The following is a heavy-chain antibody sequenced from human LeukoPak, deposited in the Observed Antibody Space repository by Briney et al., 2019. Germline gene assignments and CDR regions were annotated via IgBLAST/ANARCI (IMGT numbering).Heavy chain of an antibody. Sequence: SETLSLTCTVSGGSISSSSYYWGWIRQPPGKGLEWIGSVYYSGSTSYNPSLKSRVTISVDTSNNQFSLRLSSVTAADTAVYYCATNTSNTAFDYWGPGTLVTVSS. J-gene: IGHJ4*02. V-gene: IGHV4-39*01. CDR2: VYYSGST. CDR3: ATNTSNTAFDY. CDR1: GGSISSSSYY. D-gene: IGHD4-11*01.